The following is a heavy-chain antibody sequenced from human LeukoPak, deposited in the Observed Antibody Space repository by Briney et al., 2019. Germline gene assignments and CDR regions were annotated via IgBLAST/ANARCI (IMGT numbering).Heavy chain of an antibody. D-gene: IGHD6-19*01. CDR3: AKYLAHSSGWLLDAFDI. CDR1: GFTFSGYG. CDR2: ISYDGSNK. Sequence: GGSLRLSCAASGFTFSGYGMHWVRQAPGKGLEWVEVISYDGSNKYYADSVKGRFIISRDNSKNTLYVQMNSLRAEDTAVYYCAKYLAHSSGWLLDAFDIWGQGTMVTVSS. J-gene: IGHJ3*02. V-gene: IGHV3-30*18.